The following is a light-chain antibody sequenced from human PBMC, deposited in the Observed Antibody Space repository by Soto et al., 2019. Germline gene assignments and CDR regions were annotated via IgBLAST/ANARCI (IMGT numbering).Light chain of an antibody. Sequence: EIVLPHSPDPLPFSPGGGATLSCRASHDVSVSLVWYRQRPGQSPRLLIHDASNRATGISARFSGSGSGTDFTLTISRLEPEDFAVYYCQQYGGMWTFGQGTKVDIK. CDR1: HDVSVS. V-gene: IGKV3-11*01. CDR2: DAS. CDR3: QQYGGMWT. J-gene: IGKJ1*01.